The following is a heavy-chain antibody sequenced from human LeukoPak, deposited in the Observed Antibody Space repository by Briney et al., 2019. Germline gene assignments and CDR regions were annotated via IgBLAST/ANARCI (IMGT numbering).Heavy chain of an antibody. J-gene: IGHJ4*02. CDR1: GYSLSSGYY. CDR2: IYHIGRT. CDR3: ASLYHPATWFDY. D-gene: IGHD5-24*01. V-gene: IGHV4-38-2*02. Sequence: SQTLSLTCTVSGYSLSSGYYWGWIRQPPGKGLEWIASIYHIGRTFYKPSLKSRVTISVDTSKNQFSVKLTSVTDADTAVYYCASLYHPATWFDYWGQGTLVTVSS.